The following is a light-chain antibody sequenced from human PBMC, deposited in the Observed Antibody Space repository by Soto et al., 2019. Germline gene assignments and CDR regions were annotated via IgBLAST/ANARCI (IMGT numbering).Light chain of an antibody. CDR1: QSLTSS. CDR2: DAS. J-gene: IGKJ4*01. CDR3: QQYNTWPLT. Sequence: IVMTQSPATLSVSPGERVTLSCRASQSLTSSLALYQQRPGQAPRLLIYDASTTATDIPARFSGSGSETEFTLTISSLQSEDFAVYYCQQYNTWPLTFGGGTKVEF. V-gene: IGKV3-15*01.